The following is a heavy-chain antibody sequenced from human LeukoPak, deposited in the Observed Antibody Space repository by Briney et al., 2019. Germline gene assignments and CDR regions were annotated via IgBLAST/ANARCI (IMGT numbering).Heavy chain of an antibody. CDR3: ARRGEWIAWNFDY. V-gene: IGHV4-34*01. D-gene: IGHD2-21*01. CDR2: INYSGSS. Sequence: SDTLSLTCAVNGGAFSGYYWSWIRQPPGKGLEWIGEINYSGSSISNPSLESRVTMSIDTTKKRFSLILTSVTAADTAVYHCARRGEWIAWNFDYWDQGSLVTVSS. J-gene: IGHJ4*02. CDR1: GGAFSGYY.